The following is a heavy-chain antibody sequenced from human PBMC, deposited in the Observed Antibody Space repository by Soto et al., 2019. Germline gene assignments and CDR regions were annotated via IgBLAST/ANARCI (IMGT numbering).Heavy chain of an antibody. CDR1: GGTFSSYA. J-gene: IGHJ6*02. CDR2: IIPIFGTA. D-gene: IGHD4-17*01. V-gene: IGHV1-69*13. Sequence: SVKVSCKASGGTFSSYAISWVRQAPGQGLEWMGGIIPIFGTANYAQKFQGRVTITADESTSTAYMELSSLRSEDTAVYYCARDTRTTVVTSYYYYGMDVWGQGTTVTVSS. CDR3: ARDTRTTVVTSYYYYGMDV.